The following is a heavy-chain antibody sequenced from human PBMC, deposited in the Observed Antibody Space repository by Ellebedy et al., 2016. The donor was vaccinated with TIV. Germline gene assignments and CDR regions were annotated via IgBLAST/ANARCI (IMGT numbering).Heavy chain of an antibody. D-gene: IGHD5-18*01. CDR3: ARDRFPQGYSYGYYDY. CDR1: GYTFTDYY. Sequence: ASVKVSXXASGYTFTDYYMHWVRRAPGQGLEWMGWINPNSGGTNYAQKFQGWVTMTRDTSISTVYMELSRLRSDDTAVYYCARDRFPQGYSYGYYDYWGQGTLVAVSS. V-gene: IGHV1-2*04. J-gene: IGHJ4*02. CDR2: INPNSGGT.